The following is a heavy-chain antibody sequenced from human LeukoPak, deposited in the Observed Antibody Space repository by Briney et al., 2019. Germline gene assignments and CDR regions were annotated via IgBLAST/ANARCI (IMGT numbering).Heavy chain of an antibody. CDR3: AGEYSSSSGDY. V-gene: IGHV4-59*08. J-gene: IGHJ4*02. CDR2: ISYSGST. CDR1: GGSISSYH. D-gene: IGHD6-6*01. Sequence: SETLSLTCTVSGGSISSYHWSWIRQPPGKGLEWIGYISYSGSTNHNPSLKSRVTILIDTSRKQFSLKLSSVTAADTAVYYCAGEYSSSSGDYWGQGTLVTVSS.